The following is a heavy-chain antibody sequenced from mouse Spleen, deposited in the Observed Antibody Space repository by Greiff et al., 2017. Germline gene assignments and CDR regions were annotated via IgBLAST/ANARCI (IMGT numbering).Heavy chain of an antibody. D-gene: IGHD1-1*01. CDR2: INPNNGGT. J-gene: IGHJ1*01. CDR3: ARYYYGWYFDV. V-gene: IGHV1-22*01. CDR1: GYTFTDYN. Sequence: VQLKQSGPELVKPGASVKMSCKASGYTFTDYNMHWVKQSHGKSLEWIGYINPNNGGTSYNQKFKGKATLTVNKSSSTAYMELRSLTSEDSAVYYCARYYYGWYFDVWGAGTTVTVSS.